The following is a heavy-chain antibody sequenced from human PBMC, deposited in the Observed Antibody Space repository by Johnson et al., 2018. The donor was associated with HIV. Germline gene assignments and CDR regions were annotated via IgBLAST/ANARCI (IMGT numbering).Heavy chain of an antibody. CDR2: IYSAGST. CDR3: AKGDAFDI. V-gene: IGHV3-NL1*01. Sequence: QMLLVESGGGVVRPGGSLRLSCAASGFTFSSYAMHWVRQAPGKGLEWVSVIYSAGSTYYDDSVKGRFTISRDNAKNSLYLQMNSLRAEDTALYYCAKGDAFDIWGQGTMVTVSS. CDR1: GFTFSSYA. J-gene: IGHJ3*02.